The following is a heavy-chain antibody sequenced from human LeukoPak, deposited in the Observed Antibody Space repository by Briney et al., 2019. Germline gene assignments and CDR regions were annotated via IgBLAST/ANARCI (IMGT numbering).Heavy chain of an antibody. CDR1: GYSFTTYW. Sequence: PGQSLKISCEGSGYSFTTYWIGWVRQMPGKGLEWMGLIYPGDSDTRYSPSFQGQVTISADKSISTAYLQWSSLKASDTAMYYRARSASGSSSPDGHFDYWGQGTLVTVSS. D-gene: IGHD1-26*01. V-gene: IGHV5-51*03. J-gene: IGHJ4*02. CDR3: ARSASGSSSPDGHFDY. CDR2: IYPGDSDT.